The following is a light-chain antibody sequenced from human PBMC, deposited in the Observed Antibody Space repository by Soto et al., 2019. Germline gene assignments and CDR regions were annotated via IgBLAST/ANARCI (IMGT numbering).Light chain of an antibody. Sequence: EVVMTQSPATLSVSPGERATLSCRASESVSSNLAWYQQRPGQAPRLVIYGASTRATGIPARFSGGGSGTEFTLTISSLQSEDIATYYCQQYDNLPLTFGGGTKVDIK. CDR3: QQYDNLPLT. V-gene: IGKV3-15*01. J-gene: IGKJ4*01. CDR2: GAS. CDR1: ESVSSN.